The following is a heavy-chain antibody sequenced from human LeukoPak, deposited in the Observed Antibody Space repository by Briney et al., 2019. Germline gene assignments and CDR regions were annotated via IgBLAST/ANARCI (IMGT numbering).Heavy chain of an antibody. CDR2: IYYSGST. Sequence: SETLSLTCTVSGGSISSGGYYWSWIRQHPGKGLEWIGYIYYSGSTYYNPSLKSRVTISVDTSKNQFSLKLSAVTAADTAVYYCARDVTDTAMATDYWGQGTLVTVSS. CDR1: GGSISSGGYY. J-gene: IGHJ4*02. CDR3: ARDVTDTAMATDY. V-gene: IGHV4-31*03. D-gene: IGHD5-18*01.